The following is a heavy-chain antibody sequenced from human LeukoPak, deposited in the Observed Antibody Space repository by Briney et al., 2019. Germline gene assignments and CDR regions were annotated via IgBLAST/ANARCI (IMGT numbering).Heavy chain of an antibody. D-gene: IGHD3-9*01. CDR1: GGSISSYY. J-gene: IGHJ4*02. CDR2: IYYSGST. Sequence: SETLSLTCTVSGGSISSYYWSWIRQPPGKGLEWIGYIYYSGSTNYNPSLKSRVTISVDTSKNQFSLKLSSVTAADTAVYYCARASPPKRYYDILTSAHFDYWGQGTLVTVSS. V-gene: IGHV4-59*01. CDR3: ARASPPKRYYDILTSAHFDY.